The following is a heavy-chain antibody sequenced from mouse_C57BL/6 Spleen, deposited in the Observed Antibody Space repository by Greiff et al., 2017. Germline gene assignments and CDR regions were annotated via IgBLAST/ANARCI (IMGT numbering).Heavy chain of an antibody. CDR2: ISSGSSTI. Sequence: DVKLVESGGGLVKPGGSLKLSCAASGFTFSDYGMHWVRQAPETGLEWVAYISSGSSTIYYADTVKGRFTISRDNAKNTLFLQMTSLRSEDTAMYYCARGLFEYWGQGTTLTVSS. J-gene: IGHJ2*01. CDR3: ARGLFEY. V-gene: IGHV5-17*01. CDR1: GFTFSDYG.